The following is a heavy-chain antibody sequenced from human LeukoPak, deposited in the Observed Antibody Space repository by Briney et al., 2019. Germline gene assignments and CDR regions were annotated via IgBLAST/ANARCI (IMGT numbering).Heavy chain of an antibody. V-gene: IGHV4-34*01. CDR2: INHSGST. D-gene: IGHD3-22*01. J-gene: IGHJ4*02. CDR1: GGSFSGYY. CDR3: ARRSSGYYARVFDY. Sequence: SETLSLTCAVYGGSFSGYYWSWIRQPPGKGLEWIGEINHSGSTNYNPSLKSRVTISVDTSKNQFSLKLSSVTAADTAVYYCARRSSGYYARVFDYWGQGTLVTVSS.